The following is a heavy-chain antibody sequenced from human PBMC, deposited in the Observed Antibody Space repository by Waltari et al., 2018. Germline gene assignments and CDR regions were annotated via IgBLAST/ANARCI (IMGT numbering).Heavy chain of an antibody. J-gene: IGHJ6*03. D-gene: IGHD3-3*01. Sequence: QVQLVESGGGVVQPGMSLRLSCAASAFRFSTYAMHWVRQAAGKGLEWLAVISFDESNEYYADSVKGRFTISKDSSKNTLYLQMSSLRADDTAVYYCAKGGHYDFWSGYYMDVWGKGTTVTVSS. V-gene: IGHV3-30*18. CDR3: AKGGHYDFWSGYYMDV. CDR2: ISFDESNE. CDR1: AFRFSTYA.